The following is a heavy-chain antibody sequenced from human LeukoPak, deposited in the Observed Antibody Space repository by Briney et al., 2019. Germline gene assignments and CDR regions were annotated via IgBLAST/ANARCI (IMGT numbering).Heavy chain of an antibody. D-gene: IGHD3-10*01. CDR3: AVLLKIYYYGSGDDI. V-gene: IGHV3-66*01. CDR1: GFSVSTSY. J-gene: IGHJ3*02. Sequence: PGGSLRLSCAASGFSVSTSYINWVRQAPGKGLEWVSVFYSGGKTYYVDSVKGRFTISRDTSKNTLYLQMNSLRDEDTAVYYCAVLLKIYYYGSGDDIWGQGTMVTVSS. CDR2: FYSGGKT.